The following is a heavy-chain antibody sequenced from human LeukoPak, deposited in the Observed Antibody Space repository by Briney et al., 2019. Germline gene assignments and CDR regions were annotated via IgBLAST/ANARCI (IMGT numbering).Heavy chain of an antibody. CDR3: ARDGGYYYDSSGRFDP. J-gene: IGHJ5*02. Sequence: ASVKVSCKASGYTFTSYGISWVRQAPGQGLEWMGWISAYNGNTNYAQKLQGRVTMTTDTSTSTAYMELRSLRSDDTAVYYCARDGGYYYDSSGRFDPWGQGTLVTVSS. CDR2: ISAYNGNT. CDR1: GYTFTSYG. D-gene: IGHD3-22*01. V-gene: IGHV1-18*01.